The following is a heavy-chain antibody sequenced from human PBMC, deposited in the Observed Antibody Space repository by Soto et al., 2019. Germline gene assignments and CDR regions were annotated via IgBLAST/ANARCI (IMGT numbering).Heavy chain of an antibody. J-gene: IGHJ5*01. CDR1: GASVSNYY. V-gene: IGHV4-4*07. CDR2: IRPGGTT. D-gene: IGHD2-21*02. CDR3: VRGPNWASDCNFAS. Sequence: SETLSLTCTVYGASVSNYYWSWVRQPACTGLDYSGRIRPGGTTNYSPSLMRRVTMSVDTSHNQFSLKLTSVTAADTAVYYCVRGPNWASDCNFASWGQGALVTVSS.